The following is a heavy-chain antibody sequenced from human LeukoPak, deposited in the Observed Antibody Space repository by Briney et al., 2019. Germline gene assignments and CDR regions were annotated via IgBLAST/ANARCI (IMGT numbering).Heavy chain of an antibody. D-gene: IGHD3-16*02. J-gene: IGHJ4*02. V-gene: IGHV3-23*01. Sequence: GGSLRLSCAASGFTFSSYAMSWVRQAPGKGLEWVSAISGSGGSTYYADSVKGRFTISRDNSKNTLYLQINSLRAEDTAVYYCAKDKGDYVWGSYRYNDYWGQGTLVTVSS. CDR2: ISGSGGST. CDR1: GFTFSSYA. CDR3: AKDKGDYVWGSYRYNDY.